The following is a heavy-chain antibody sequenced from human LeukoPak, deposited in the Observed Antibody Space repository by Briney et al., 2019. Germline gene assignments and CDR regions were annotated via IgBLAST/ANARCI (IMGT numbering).Heavy chain of an antibody. Sequence: GGSLRLSCAASGFTFSSYAMSWVRQAPGKGLEWVSAISGSGGSTYCADSVKGRFTISRDNSKNTLYLQMNSLRAEDTAVYYCAKDLSDFWSGYHAYYFDYWGQGTLVTVSS. V-gene: IGHV3-23*01. CDR1: GFTFSSYA. CDR3: AKDLSDFWSGYHAYYFDY. CDR2: ISGSGGST. J-gene: IGHJ4*02. D-gene: IGHD3-3*01.